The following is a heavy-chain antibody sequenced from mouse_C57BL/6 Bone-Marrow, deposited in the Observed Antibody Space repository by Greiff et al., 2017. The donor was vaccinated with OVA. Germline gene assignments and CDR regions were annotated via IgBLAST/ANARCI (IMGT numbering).Heavy chain of an antibody. Sequence: EVKLMESGPGLVKPSQSLSLTCSVTGYSITSGYYWNWIRQFPGNKLEWMGYISYDGSNNYNPSLKNRISITRDTSKNQFFLKLNSVTTEDTATYYCARDLLLRGGYYFDYWGQGTTLTVSS. D-gene: IGHD1-1*01. CDR3: ARDLLLRGGYYFDY. J-gene: IGHJ2*01. CDR1: GYSITSGYY. CDR2: ISYDGSN. V-gene: IGHV3-6*01.